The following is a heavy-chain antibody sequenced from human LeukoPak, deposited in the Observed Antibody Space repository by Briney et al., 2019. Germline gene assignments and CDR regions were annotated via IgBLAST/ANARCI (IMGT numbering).Heavy chain of an antibody. CDR3: ASSYHDSSGPVGE. Sequence: GGSLRLSCAASGFTFSSYEMNWVRQAPGKGLEWVSYISSSGSTIYYADSVKGRFTISRDNAKNSLYLQMNSLRAEDTAVYYCASSYHDSSGPVGEWGQGTMVTVSS. CDR1: GFTFSSYE. V-gene: IGHV3-48*03. CDR2: ISSSGSTI. D-gene: IGHD3-22*01. J-gene: IGHJ3*01.